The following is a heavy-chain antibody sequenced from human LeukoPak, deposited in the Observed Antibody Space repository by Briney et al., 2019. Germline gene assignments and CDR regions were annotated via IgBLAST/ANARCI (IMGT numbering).Heavy chain of an antibody. CDR2: IWYDGSNK. D-gene: IGHD1-26*01. CDR3: AKDLRRLRVGLDAFDI. Sequence: GRSLRLSCAASGFTYSSYGMHWVRQAPGKGLEWVAVIWYDGSNKYYADSVKGRFTISRDNSKNTLYLQMNSLRAEDTAVYYCAKDLRRLRVGLDAFDIWGQGTMVTVSS. CDR1: GFTYSSYG. V-gene: IGHV3-33*06. J-gene: IGHJ3*02.